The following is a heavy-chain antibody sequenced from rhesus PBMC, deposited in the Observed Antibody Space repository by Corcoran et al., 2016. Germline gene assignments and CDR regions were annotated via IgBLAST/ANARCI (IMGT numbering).Heavy chain of an antibody. V-gene: IGHV4-122*02. Sequence: QVQLQESGPGLVKPSETLSLTCAVPGGSISSGYYYWSWTRQPPGKGLDWIGYITYSGSTSYNPSLKSRVTISRDTSKNQFSLKLSSVTAADTAVYYCARWDWNNEDYWGQGVLVTVSS. CDR1: GGSISSGYYY. CDR2: ITYSGST. D-gene: IGHD1-20*01. CDR3: ARWDWNNEDY. J-gene: IGHJ4*01.